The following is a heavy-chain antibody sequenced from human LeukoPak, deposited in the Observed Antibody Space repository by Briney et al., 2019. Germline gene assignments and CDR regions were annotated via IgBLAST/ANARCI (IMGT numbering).Heavy chain of an antibody. CDR2: ISYDGSNK. V-gene: IGHV3-30*14. CDR3: ARLAYSSSFRYFDY. CDR1: GFTFSSYA. J-gene: IGHJ4*02. Sequence: GGSLRLSCAASGFTFSSYAMHWVRQAPGKGLEWVAVISYDGSNKKYADSVKGRFTISRDNSKNTLYLQMGSLRAEDMAVYYCARLAYSSSFRYFDYWGQGTLVTVSS. D-gene: IGHD6-13*01.